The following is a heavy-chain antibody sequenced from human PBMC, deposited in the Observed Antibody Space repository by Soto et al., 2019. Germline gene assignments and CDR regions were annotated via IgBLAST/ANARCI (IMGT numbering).Heavy chain of an antibody. CDR1: GYTFTAFY. V-gene: IGHV1-2*02. J-gene: IGHJ4*02. CDR3: ARAGRWTINMIIVFTPPVYFDY. D-gene: IGHD3-22*01. Sequence: ASVMVSCKASGYTFTAFYIHWVRQAPGQGLEWMGWINPNSGDTHYAQKFRGRVSMTRDTSITTAYMELSSLRSDDTAVYYCARAGRWTINMIIVFTPPVYFDYWGQETLVTVSS. CDR2: INPNSGDT.